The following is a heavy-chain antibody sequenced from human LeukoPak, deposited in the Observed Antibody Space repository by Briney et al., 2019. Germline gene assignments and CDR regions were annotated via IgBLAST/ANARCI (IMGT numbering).Heavy chain of an antibody. CDR3: ARVGIAVAGRGNWFDP. J-gene: IGHJ5*02. CDR1: GGTFSSYA. V-gene: IGHV1-69*06. Sequence: SVKVSCKASGGTFSSYAISWVRQAPGQGLEWMGGIIPIFGTANYALKFQGRVTITADKSTSTAYMELSSLRSEDTAVYYCARVGIAVAGRGNWFDPWGQGTLVTVSS. CDR2: IIPIFGTA. D-gene: IGHD6-19*01.